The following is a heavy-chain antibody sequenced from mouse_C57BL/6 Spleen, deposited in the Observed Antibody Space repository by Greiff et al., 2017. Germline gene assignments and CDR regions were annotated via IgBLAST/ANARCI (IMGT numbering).Heavy chain of an antibody. Sequence: EVQLVESVAELVRPGASVKLSCTASGFNIKNTYMHWVKQRPEQGLEWIGRIDPANGNTKYAPKFQGKATITADTSSNTAYLQLSSLTSEDTAIYYCARAYDCDGYAMDYWGQGTSVTVSS. V-gene: IGHV14-3*01. CDR3: ARAYDCDGYAMDY. J-gene: IGHJ4*01. CDR1: GFNIKNTY. CDR2: IDPANGNT. D-gene: IGHD2-4*01.